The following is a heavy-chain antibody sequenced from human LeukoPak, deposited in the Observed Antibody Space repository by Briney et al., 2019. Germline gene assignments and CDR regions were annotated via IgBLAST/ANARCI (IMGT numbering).Heavy chain of an antibody. CDR3: ARLQRGTNYALFDY. D-gene: IGHD4/OR15-4a*01. V-gene: IGHV4-59*08. CDR1: GASISSYY. Sequence: SETLSLTCIVSGASISSYYWSWVRQPPGKGLEWIGYMYNNGRTYYNPSLKSRVTISVDTSQNQFSLKLSSVTAADTAVYFCARLQRGTNYALFDYWGQGTLVTVSS. CDR2: MYNNGRT. J-gene: IGHJ4*02.